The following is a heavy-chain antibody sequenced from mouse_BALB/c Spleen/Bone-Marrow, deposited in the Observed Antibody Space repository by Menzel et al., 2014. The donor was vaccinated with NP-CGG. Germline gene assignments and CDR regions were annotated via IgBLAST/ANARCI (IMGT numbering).Heavy chain of an antibody. CDR2: IYPGDDDT. Sequence: VQLQESGAELVRPGSSVKISCKASGYAFSLYWVNWVKQRPGQGLEWIGQIYPGDDDTDYNGKFEGKATLTADRSSSTAYMQLGSLTSEDSAVYFCARGGISIDYWGHGTTLTVSS. J-gene: IGHJ2*01. V-gene: IGHV1-80*01. CDR1: GYAFSLYW. CDR3: ARGGISIDY.